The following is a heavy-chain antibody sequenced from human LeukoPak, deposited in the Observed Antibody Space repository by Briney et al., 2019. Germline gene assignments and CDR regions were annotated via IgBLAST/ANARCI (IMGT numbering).Heavy chain of an antibody. CDR3: AITYESKGYHFDY. CDR1: GYSFTSYW. D-gene: IGHD5-12*01. CDR2: IYPGDSDT. V-gene: IGHV5-51*01. J-gene: IGHJ4*02. Sequence: GESLKISCKGSGYSFTSYWIGWVRQMPGKGLEWMGIIYPGDSDTRYSPSFQGQVTISADKSISTAYLQWSSLKASDTAMYYCAITYESKGYHFDYWGQGTLVTVSS.